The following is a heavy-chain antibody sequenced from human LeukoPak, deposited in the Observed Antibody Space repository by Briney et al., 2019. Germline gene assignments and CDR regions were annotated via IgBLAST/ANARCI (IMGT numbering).Heavy chain of an antibody. CDR2: INPNSGGT. CDR1: GYTFTGYY. Sequence: ASVKVPCKASGYTFTGYYMHWVRQAPGQGLEWMGWINPNSGGTNYAQKFQGRVTMTRDTSISTAYMELSRLRSDDTAVYYCAREVSGWSEYFQHWGQGTLVTVSS. J-gene: IGHJ1*01. CDR3: AREVSGWSEYFQH. V-gene: IGHV1-2*02. D-gene: IGHD6-19*01.